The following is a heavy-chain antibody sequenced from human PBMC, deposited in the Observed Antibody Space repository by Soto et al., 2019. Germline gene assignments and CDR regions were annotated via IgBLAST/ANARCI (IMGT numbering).Heavy chain of an antibody. V-gene: IGHV3-30*18. CDR1: GFTFSSYG. CDR2: ISYDGSNK. CDR3: AKARSVGATPSNYYYGMDA. D-gene: IGHD1-26*01. Sequence: PGGSLRLSCAASGFTFSSYGMHWVRQAPGKGLEWVAVISYDGSNKYYADSVKGRFTISRDNSKNTLYLQMNSLRAEDTAVYYCAKARSVGATPSNYYYGMDAWGQGTTVTVSS. J-gene: IGHJ6*02.